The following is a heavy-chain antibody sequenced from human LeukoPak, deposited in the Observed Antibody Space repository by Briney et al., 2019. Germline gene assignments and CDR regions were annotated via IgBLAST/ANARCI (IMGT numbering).Heavy chain of an antibody. CDR3: AGGVGDHALFYYYMDV. CDR1: GGYISDYY. D-gene: IGHD3-16*01. J-gene: IGHJ6*03. V-gene: IGHV4-59*01. CDR2: VHSSGDT. Sequence: SETLSLTCTISGGYISDYYWGWIRQPPGKGLEWIGYVHSSGDTNYNPSLKSRVTISVDTSKNQFSLKLSSVTAADTAVYYCAGGVGDHALFYYYMDVWGKGTTVTVSS.